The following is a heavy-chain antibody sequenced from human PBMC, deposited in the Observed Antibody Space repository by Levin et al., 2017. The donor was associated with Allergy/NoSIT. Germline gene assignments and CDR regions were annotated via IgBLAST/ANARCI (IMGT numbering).Heavy chain of an antibody. CDR1: GGSISSSSYY. J-gene: IGHJ6*02. CDR2: IYYSGST. Sequence: SETLSLTCTVSGGSISSSSYYWGWIRQPPGKGLEWIGSIYYSGSTYYNPSLKSRVTISVDTSKNQFSLKLSSVTAADTAVYYCAREKIVVVPAAIEPPGPPLDHSVVVVAAIYGMDVWGQGTTVTVSS. D-gene: IGHD2-2*02. V-gene: IGHV4-39*02. CDR3: AREKIVVVPAAIEPPGPPLDHSVVVVAAIYGMDV.